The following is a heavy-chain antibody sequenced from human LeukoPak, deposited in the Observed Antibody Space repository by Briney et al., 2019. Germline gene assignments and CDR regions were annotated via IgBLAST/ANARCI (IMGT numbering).Heavy chain of an antibody. V-gene: IGHV4-59*08. CDR2: IYYSGST. D-gene: IGHD7-27*01. CDR3: ASRVNWGSYWYFDL. CDR1: GGSISSYY. J-gene: IGHJ2*01. Sequence: PSETLSLTCTVSGGSISSYYWSWIRQPPGKGLEWIGYIYYSGSTNYNPSLKSRVTISVDTSKNQFSLKLSSVTAADTAVYYCASRVNWGSYWYFDLWGRGTLVTVSS.